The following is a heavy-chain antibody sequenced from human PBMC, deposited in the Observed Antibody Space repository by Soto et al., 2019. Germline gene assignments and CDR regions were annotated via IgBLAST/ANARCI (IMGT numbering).Heavy chain of an antibody. J-gene: IGHJ3*02. CDR3: AKIVGATFSASDAFDI. D-gene: IGHD1-26*01. Sequence: GGSLRLSCAASGFTFSSYAMSWVRQAPGKGLEWVSAISGSGGSTYYADSVKGRFTISRDNSKNTLYLQMNSLRAEDTAVYYCAKIVGATFSASDAFDIWGQGTMVTVSS. CDR2: ISGSGGST. V-gene: IGHV3-23*01. CDR1: GFTFSSYA.